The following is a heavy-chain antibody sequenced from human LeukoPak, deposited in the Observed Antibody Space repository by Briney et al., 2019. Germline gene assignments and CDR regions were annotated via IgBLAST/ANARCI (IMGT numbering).Heavy chain of an antibody. V-gene: IGHV5-51*01. J-gene: IGHJ4*02. Sequence: GESLKISCKGSGYSFTSYWIGWVRQMPGKGLEWMGIIYPGDSDTTYSPSFQGQVTISADKSISTAYLQWSSLKASDTAMYYCARRRFGDTYCGGDCYRFDYWGQGTLVTVSS. CDR2: IYPGDSDT. D-gene: IGHD2-21*02. CDR1: GYSFTSYW. CDR3: ARRRFGDTYCGGDCYRFDY.